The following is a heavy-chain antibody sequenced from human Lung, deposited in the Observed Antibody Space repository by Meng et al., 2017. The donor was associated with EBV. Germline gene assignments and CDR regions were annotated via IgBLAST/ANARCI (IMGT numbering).Heavy chain of an antibody. V-gene: IGHV7-4-1*02. CDR3: ARVAPSGYRYFDY. CDR2: INTNTANP. D-gene: IGHD3-3*01. Sequence: PGAPSTVPCKASGYTFTSYGLSWVRQDPGQRLEWMGWINTNTANPTYAQGFTGRFVFSLDTSVSTAYLQISSLKAEDTAVYYCARVAPSGYRYFDYWGQGTLVTVSS. J-gene: IGHJ4*02. CDR1: GYTFTSYG.